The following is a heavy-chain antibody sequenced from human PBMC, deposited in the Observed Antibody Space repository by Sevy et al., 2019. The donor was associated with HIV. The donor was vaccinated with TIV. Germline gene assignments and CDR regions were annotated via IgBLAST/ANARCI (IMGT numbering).Heavy chain of an antibody. D-gene: IGHD3-16*01. Sequence: ASVKVSCKASGYTFTSYDINWVRQATGQGLEWMGWMNPNSGNTGYEQKFQGRVTRTRNTSRSTAYMELGSLRSEDTAVYYCAGGWGRFDPWGQGTPVTVSS. CDR1: GYTFTSYD. V-gene: IGHV1-8*01. CDR2: MNPNSGNT. CDR3: AGGWGRFDP. J-gene: IGHJ5*02.